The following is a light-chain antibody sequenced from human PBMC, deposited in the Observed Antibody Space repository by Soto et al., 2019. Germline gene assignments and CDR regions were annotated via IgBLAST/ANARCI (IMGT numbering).Light chain of an antibody. Sequence: EIVLTPSPCTLALSRGERASLFCRASQMIATSQLAWYQQKPGQAPSLLIGASTTATRIPDRFSDSGSGTAFTLPISSIEPEDFAVYYCQQRSNWPPRTFGQGTRLEI. CDR3: QQRSNWPPRT. CDR1: QMIATSQ. J-gene: IGKJ5*01. CDR2: GAS. V-gene: IGKV3D-20*02.